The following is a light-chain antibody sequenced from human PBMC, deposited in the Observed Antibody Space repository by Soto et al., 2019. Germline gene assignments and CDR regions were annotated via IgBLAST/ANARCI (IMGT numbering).Light chain of an antibody. CDR2: DVS. CDR1: SSDVGGYNY. CDR3: SSYPCSNPPVV. V-gene: IGLV2-14*01. J-gene: IGLJ2*01. Sequence: QSALTQPASVSGSPGQSITISCTGTSSDVGGYNYVSWYQQHPGKAPNLIIFDVSNRPSGVSNRFSGSKSGNSASLTISGLQAEDEADYYCSSYPCSNPPVVFGGGTKLTVL.